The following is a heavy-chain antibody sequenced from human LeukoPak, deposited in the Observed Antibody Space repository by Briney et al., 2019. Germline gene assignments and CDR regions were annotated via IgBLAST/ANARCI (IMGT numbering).Heavy chain of an antibody. J-gene: IGHJ6*01. Sequence: TSETLSLTCTVAAGSISSGGYCWSWIRQHPVKGLEWIGYIYYSGSTYYNPSIKSRVTISIDTSKNQFSLKLSSVTAADTAVYYCAREAHILTGYYQADYYGMDVWGQGTTVTVSS. CDR1: AGSISSGGYC. V-gene: IGHV4-31*03. D-gene: IGHD3-9*01. CDR3: AREAHILTGYYQADYYGMDV. CDR2: IYYSGST.